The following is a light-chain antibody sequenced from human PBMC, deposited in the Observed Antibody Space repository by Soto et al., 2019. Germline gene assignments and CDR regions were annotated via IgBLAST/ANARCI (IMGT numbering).Light chain of an antibody. CDR3: AAWDDSLSGPVV. V-gene: IGLV1-47*02. Sequence: QSALTQPPSASGTPGQRVTISCSGSSSNIGSNYVYWYQQLPGTAPKLLIYSNNQRPSGVPDRFSGSKSGTSASLAISGLRSEDEADYYCAAWDDSLSGPVVFGGGTKLTVL. CDR1: SSNIGSNY. J-gene: IGLJ2*01. CDR2: SNN.